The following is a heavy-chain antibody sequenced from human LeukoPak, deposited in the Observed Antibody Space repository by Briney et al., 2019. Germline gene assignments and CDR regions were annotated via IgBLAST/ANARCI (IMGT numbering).Heavy chain of an antibody. CDR1: GFTFSSYA. Sequence: GGSLRLSCAASGFTFSSYAMSWVRQAPGKGLEWVSAISGSGGSTYYVDSVKGRFTISRDNSKNTLYLQMNSLRAEDTAVYYCARGIYTAMDAGFDYWGQGTLVTVSS. J-gene: IGHJ4*02. V-gene: IGHV3-23*01. CDR3: ARGIYTAMDAGFDY. CDR2: ISGSGGST. D-gene: IGHD5-18*01.